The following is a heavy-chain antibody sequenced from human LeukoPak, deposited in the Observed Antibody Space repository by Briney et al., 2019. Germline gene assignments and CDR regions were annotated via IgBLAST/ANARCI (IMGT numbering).Heavy chain of an antibody. D-gene: IGHD1-26*01. CDR2: ISYDGSNK. V-gene: IGHV3-30*18. CDR1: GFTFSSYG. Sequence: GGPLRLSCAASGFTFSSYGMHWVRQAPGKGLEWVAVISYDGSNKYYADSVKGRFTISRDNSKNTLYLQMNSLRAEDTAVYYCAKDREGASDYWGQGTLVTVSS. J-gene: IGHJ4*02. CDR3: AKDREGASDY.